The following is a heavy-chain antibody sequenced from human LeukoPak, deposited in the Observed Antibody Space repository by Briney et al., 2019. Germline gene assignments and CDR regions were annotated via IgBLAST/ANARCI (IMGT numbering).Heavy chain of an antibody. J-gene: IGHJ4*02. CDR1: GFTFSSYA. CDR2: ISGSGGST. D-gene: IGHD3-10*01. V-gene: IGHV3-23*01. CDR3: AKVAPPTMVRGGNDY. Sequence: GGSLRLSCAASGFTFSSYAMSGVRQAPGKGLEGVSAISGSGGSTYYADSVKGRFTTSRDNSKNTLYLQMNSLRAEDTAVYYCAKVAPPTMVRGGNDYWGQGTLVTVSS.